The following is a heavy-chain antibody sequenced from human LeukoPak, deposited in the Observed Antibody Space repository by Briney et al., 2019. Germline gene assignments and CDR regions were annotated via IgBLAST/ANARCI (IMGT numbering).Heavy chain of an antibody. CDR2: INSDGSST. CDR1: GFTFSSYW. J-gene: IGHJ4*02. V-gene: IGHV3-74*01. CDR3: ARAFLTTGPFDY. Sequence: GGSLRLSCAASGFTFSSYWMHWVRQAPGKGLVWVSRINSDGSSTSYAVSVKGRFTISRDNAKNTLYLQMNSLRAEDTAVYYCARAFLTTGPFDYWGQGTLVTVSS. D-gene: IGHD4-17*01.